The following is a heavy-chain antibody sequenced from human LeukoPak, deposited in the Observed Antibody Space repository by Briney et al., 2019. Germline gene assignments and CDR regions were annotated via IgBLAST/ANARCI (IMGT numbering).Heavy chain of an antibody. J-gene: IGHJ4*02. Sequence: SETLSLTCAVYGGSFSGYYWSWIRQPPGKGLEWIGEINHSGSTNYNPSLKSRVTISVDTSKNQFSLKLSSVTAADTAVYYCARGHPGLPSARRLFDLNLRAFDYWGQGTPVTVSS. CDR2: INHSGST. V-gene: IGHV4-34*01. CDR1: GGSFSGYY. CDR3: ARGHPGLPSARRLFDLNLRAFDY. D-gene: IGHD2-15*01.